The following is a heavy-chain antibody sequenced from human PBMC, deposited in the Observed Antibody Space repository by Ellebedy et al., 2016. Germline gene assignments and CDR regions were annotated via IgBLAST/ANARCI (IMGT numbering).Heavy chain of an antibody. J-gene: IGHJ6*02. D-gene: IGHD3-22*01. V-gene: IGHV3-30*03. CDR1: GFTFSRFD. Sequence: GESLKISXAASGFTFSRFDIYWVRQAQGKGLEWVAAISNDGNDENYGASVKGRFSISRDNSKNRVYLQMSSLRVEDTAVYSCARVRSPDYSTNYDLDVWGQGTTVTVSS. CDR2: ISNDGNDE. CDR3: ARVRSPDYSTNYDLDV.